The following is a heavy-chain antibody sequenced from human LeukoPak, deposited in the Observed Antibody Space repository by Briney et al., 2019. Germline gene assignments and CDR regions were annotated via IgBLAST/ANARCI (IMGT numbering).Heavy chain of an antibody. D-gene: IGHD2-2*01. CDR2: INPNSGGT. J-gene: IGHJ5*02. CDR1: GYTFTSYG. CDR3: ARVRRYCSSTSCQNWFDP. V-gene: IGHV1-2*02. Sequence: ASVKVSCKASGYTFTSYGISWVRQAPGQGLEWMGWINPNSGGTNYAQKFQGRVTMTRDTSISTAYMELSRLRSDDTAVYYCARVRRYCSSTSCQNWFDPWGQGTLVTVSS.